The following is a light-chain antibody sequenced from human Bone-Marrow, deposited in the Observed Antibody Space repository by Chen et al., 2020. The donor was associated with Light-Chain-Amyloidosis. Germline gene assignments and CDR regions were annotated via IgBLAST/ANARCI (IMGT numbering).Light chain of an antibody. J-gene: IGKJ4*01. V-gene: IGKV3-20*01. CDR1: QTISSNY. CDR3: QQNGTSPLT. Sequence: EIVSTQSPGTLSLSPGEGANLSCRASQTISSNYLTWYQQKVGQAPMLLIYGSSSRATGIPDRFTGSGSGTDFTRTINRLEPEDFAMYYCQQNGTSPLTFGGGTKVEIK. CDR2: GSS.